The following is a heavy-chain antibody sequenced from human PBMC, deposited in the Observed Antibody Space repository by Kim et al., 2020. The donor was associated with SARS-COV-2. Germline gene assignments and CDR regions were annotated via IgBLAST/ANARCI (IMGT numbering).Heavy chain of an antibody. CDR3: TRVPGTPLAFWDAFDI. D-gene: IGHD1-1*01. J-gene: IGHJ3*02. Sequence: SVKGRLTNARDDSKNTAYLQMNSLKTEDTAVYFCTRVPGTPLAFWDAFDIWGQGTMVTVSS. V-gene: IGHV3-73*01.